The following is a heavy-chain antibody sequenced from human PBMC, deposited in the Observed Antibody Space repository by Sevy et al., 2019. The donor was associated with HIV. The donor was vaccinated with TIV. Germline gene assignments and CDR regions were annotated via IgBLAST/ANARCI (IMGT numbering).Heavy chain of an antibody. D-gene: IGHD3-3*01. V-gene: IGHV3-64D*06. CDR2: ISSNGGST. CDR1: GFTFSSYA. CDR3: VNASRITIFGVVTTTDAFDI. J-gene: IGHJ3*02. Sequence: GGSLRLSCSASGFTFSSYAMHWVRQAPGKGLEYVSAISSNGGSTYYADSVKGRFTISRDNSKNTLYLQMSSLRAEDTAVYYCVNASRITIFGVVTTTDAFDIWAEGTMVTVSS.